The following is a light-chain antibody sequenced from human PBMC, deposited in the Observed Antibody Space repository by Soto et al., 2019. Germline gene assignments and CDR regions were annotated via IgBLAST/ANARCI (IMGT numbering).Light chain of an antibody. CDR2: DVN. CDR3: TSWTTSTTMI. V-gene: IGLV2-14*03. Sequence: QSALTQPASVSGSPGQPITISCTGTRSDIGAYNSVSWYQQHPGEVPKLILYDVNVRPSGVSNRFSGSKSGNTASLTISGLQAEDEADYYCTSWTTSTTMIFGGGTKSPS. CDR1: RSDIGAYNS. J-gene: IGLJ2*01.